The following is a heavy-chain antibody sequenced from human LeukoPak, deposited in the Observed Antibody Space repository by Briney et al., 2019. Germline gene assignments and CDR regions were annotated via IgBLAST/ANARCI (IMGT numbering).Heavy chain of an antibody. D-gene: IGHD2-21*01. CDR1: GFTFSSYA. CDR3: ARDAGDRKNYYWYLDL. CDR2: ISGSGGST. V-gene: IGHV3-23*01. J-gene: IGHJ2*01. Sequence: GGSLRLSCAASGFTFSSYAMSWVRQAPGKGLEWVSAISGSGGSTYYADSVKGRFTISRDNSKNTLYLQMNSLRAEDTAVYFCARDAGDRKNYYWYLDLWGRGTPVTVFS.